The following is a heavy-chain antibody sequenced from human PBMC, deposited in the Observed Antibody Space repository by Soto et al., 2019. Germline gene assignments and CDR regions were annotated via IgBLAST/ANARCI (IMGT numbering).Heavy chain of an antibody. J-gene: IGHJ4*02. CDR3: SRPVNLQQPFDY. V-gene: IGHV5-51*01. Sequence: EALKISCKGSGYSFTSYWLGWVRQMPGKGLEWMGIIYPGYSDTRYSPSFQGQVTISAGQSISTAYLQWSRLKASDTAMYYCSRPVNLQQPFDYWGQGTLVTVSS. D-gene: IGHD5-18*01. CDR1: GYSFTSYW. CDR2: IYPGYSDT.